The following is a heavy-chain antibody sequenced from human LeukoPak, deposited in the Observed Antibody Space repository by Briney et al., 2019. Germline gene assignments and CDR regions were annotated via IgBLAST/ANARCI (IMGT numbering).Heavy chain of an antibody. D-gene: IGHD6-13*01. V-gene: IGHV1-2*02. J-gene: IGHJ4*02. Sequence: GASVKVSCKASGYTFTSYYIHWVRQAPGQGLEWMGWINPNSGGTNYAQKFQGRVTMTRDTSISTAYMELSRLRSDDTAVYYCASSRPGIAATDTGGDFDYWGQGTLVTVSS. CDR3: ASSRPGIAATDTGGDFDY. CDR2: INPNSGGT. CDR1: GYTFTSYY.